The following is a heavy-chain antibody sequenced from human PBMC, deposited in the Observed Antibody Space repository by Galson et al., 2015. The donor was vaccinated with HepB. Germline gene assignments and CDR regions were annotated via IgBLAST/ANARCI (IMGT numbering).Heavy chain of an antibody. CDR1: GYTFTSYA. J-gene: IGHJ4*02. D-gene: IGHD2-15*01. V-gene: IGHV1-3*01. CDR3: ARAEWGYCSGGSCNDFDY. Sequence: SVKVSCKASGYTFTSYAMHWVRQAPGQRLEWMRWINAGNGNTKYSQKFQGRVTITRDTSASTAYMELSSLRSEDTAVYYCARAEWGYCSGGSCNDFDYWGQGTLVTVSS. CDR2: INAGNGNT.